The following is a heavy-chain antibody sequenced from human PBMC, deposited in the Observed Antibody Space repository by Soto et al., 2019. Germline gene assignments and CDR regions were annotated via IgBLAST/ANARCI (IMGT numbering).Heavy chain of an antibody. D-gene: IGHD2-21*01. J-gene: IGHJ6*02. CDR2: IYYSGST. Sequence: QVQLQESGPGLVKPSQTLSLTCTVSDGSISSGGYYWSWIRQHPGKGLEWIGYIYYSGSTYYNPSLKSRVTISVDTSKNQFALKLSSVTAADTAVYYCAASCVGCGGFNYYGVDVWGQGTTVTVS. V-gene: IGHV4-31*03. CDR1: DGSISSGGYY. CDR3: AASCVGCGGFNYYGVDV.